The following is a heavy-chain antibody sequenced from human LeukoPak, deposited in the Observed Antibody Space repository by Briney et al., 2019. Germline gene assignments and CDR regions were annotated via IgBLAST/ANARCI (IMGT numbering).Heavy chain of an antibody. D-gene: IGHD6-6*01. CDR2: IYPYSGDT. Sequence: ATVRLSCKVSGYTFTGYYIHWVRQPPAQGREWRSWIYPYSGDTNYTKNFQGSVTITRDTSISTAYIELSSLKSDDTAVYYCARDRNSGSSLDIWGQGTMLTVSS. CDR1: GYTFTGYY. CDR3: ARDRNSGSSLDI. V-gene: IGHV1-2*02. J-gene: IGHJ3*02.